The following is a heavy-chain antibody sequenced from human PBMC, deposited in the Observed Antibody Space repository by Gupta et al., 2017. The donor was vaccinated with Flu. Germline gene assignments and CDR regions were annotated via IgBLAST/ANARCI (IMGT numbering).Heavy chain of an antibody. D-gene: IGHD5-24*01. CDR3: ARGMAFYYYMDV. CDR2: IYSSGRT. V-gene: IGHV4-4*09. Sequence: QVQLQESGPGLVRPSEILSLICSVSGASISSDYWTWLRQPPGKSLEWIGYIYSSGRTNYNPSLKHRIIMSLDATKNQFSMTLSSATASDTGIYYCARGMAFYYYMDVWGKGTSVTVSS. J-gene: IGHJ6*03. CDR1: GASISSDY.